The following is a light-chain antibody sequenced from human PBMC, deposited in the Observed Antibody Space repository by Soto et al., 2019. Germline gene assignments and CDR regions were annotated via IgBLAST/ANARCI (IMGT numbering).Light chain of an antibody. CDR1: SSDVGGSDY. CDR2: EVS. J-gene: IGLJ1*01. CDR3: SSYTSSNALEV. V-gene: IGLV2-14*01. Sequence: QSVLNQPASVSGSPGQSITISCTGTSSDVGGSDYVSWYQHHPHRAPKLLIYEVSYRPSGVSDRFSGSKSGNTASLTISGLQAEDEADYYCSSYTSSNALEVFGMGTKPPS.